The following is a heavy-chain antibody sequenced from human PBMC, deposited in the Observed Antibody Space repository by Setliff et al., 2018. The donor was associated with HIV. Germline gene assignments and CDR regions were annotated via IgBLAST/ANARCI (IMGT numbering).Heavy chain of an antibody. J-gene: IGHJ5*02. CDR2: TIPMYGTA. CDR1: GGTFSNFA. CDR3: ARGPEEGDCSGGSCYGNFDP. D-gene: IGHD2-15*01. Sequence: ASVKVSCKASGGTFSNFAVNWVRQAPGQGLEWMGGTIPMYGTANYAQEFKDRLTITADESTNTAYMELSRLKSDDTAVYYCARGPEEGDCSGGSCYGNFDPWGQGTLVTVSS. V-gene: IGHV1-69*13.